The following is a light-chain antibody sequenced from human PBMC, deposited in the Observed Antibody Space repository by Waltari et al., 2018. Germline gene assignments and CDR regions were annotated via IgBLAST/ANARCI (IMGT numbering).Light chain of an antibody. Sequence: EIVLTQSPAKLYLSPGERASLSCRASQNVRSFLAWYQQKRGKALSLLIYDAAHRATGTTAMFSGGGSGTDFTLTSSSLEPEDFAVYCCQQRSNWYTFGQGTKLEIK. CDR3: QQRSNWYT. V-gene: IGKV3-11*01. CDR2: DAA. J-gene: IGKJ2*01. CDR1: QNVRSF.